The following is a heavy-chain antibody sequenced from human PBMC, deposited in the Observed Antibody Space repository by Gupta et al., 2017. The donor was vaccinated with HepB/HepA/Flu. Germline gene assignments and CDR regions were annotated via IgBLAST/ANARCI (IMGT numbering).Heavy chain of an antibody. J-gene: IGHJ6*03. D-gene: IGHD3-3*01. V-gene: IGHV1-8*03. CDR1: GYTFTSYD. Sequence: QVQLVQSGAEVKKPGASVKVSCKASGYTFTSYDINWVRKATGKGLEWMGGMNPNSGNTGYAQKFQGRVTITRNTSISTAYMELSSLRSEDTAVYYCARGISTPERRYYDFWSGYWRDYYMDVWGKGTTVTVSS. CDR3: ARGISTPERRYYDFWSGYWRDYYMDV. CDR2: MNPNSGNT.